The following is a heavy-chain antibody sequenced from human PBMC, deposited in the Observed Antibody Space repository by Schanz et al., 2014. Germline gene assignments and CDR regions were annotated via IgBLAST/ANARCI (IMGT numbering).Heavy chain of an antibody. CDR3: AKDRSWDYDSSGYFDY. CDR1: GFTLSNYA. Sequence: EVQLVESGGGLVQPGGSLRLSCAAPGFTLSNYAMHWVRQTPGKGLEWVSTIGTSGGTNYAESVKGRFTISRDNAENTLYLQMNSLRAEDTAVYYCAKDRSWDYDSSGYFDYWGQGTLVTVSS. J-gene: IGHJ4*02. CDR2: IGTSGGT. D-gene: IGHD3-22*01. V-gene: IGHV3-23*04.